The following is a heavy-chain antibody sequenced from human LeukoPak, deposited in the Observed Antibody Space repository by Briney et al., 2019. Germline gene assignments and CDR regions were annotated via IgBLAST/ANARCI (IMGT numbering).Heavy chain of an antibody. CDR1: GFAFDDYA. Sequence: GGSLRLSCAASGFAFDDYAMHWVRQAPGKGLEWVSGISWNSGSIGYADSVKGRFTISRDNAKNSLYLQMNSLRAEDTALYYCAKDIEGDGYAFDYWGQGTLVTVSS. V-gene: IGHV3-9*01. D-gene: IGHD5-24*01. CDR3: AKDIEGDGYAFDY. CDR2: ISWNSGSI. J-gene: IGHJ4*02.